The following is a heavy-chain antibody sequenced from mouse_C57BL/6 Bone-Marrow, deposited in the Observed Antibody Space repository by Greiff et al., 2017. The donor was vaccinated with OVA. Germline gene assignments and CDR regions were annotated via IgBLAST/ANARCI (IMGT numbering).Heavy chain of an antibody. CDR2: INPSSGYT. CDR1: GYTFTSYW. Sequence: QVQLQQSGAELAKPGASVKLSCKASGYTFTSYWMHWVKQRPGQGLEWIGYINPSSGYTKYNQKFKDKATLTADKSSSPAYMQLSSLTYEDSAVYYCARELITTVVATYYYAMDYWGQGTSVTVSS. D-gene: IGHD1-1*01. J-gene: IGHJ4*01. CDR3: ARELITTVVATYYYAMDY. V-gene: IGHV1-7*01.